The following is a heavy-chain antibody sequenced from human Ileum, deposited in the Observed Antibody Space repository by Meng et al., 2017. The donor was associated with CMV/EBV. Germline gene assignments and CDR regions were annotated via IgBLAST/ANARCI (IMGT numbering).Heavy chain of an antibody. CDR1: GFTFSSYG. D-gene: IGHD3-10*01. CDR3: ATPRLFKVIFDY. J-gene: IGHJ4*02. V-gene: IGHV3-30*02. Sequence: GESLKISCAASGFTFSSYGMHWVRQAPGKGLEWVAFIRYDGSNKYYADSVKGRFTISRDNSKNTLYLQMNSLRAEDTAVYYCATPRLFKVIFDYWGPGTVVTVSS. CDR2: IRYDGSNK.